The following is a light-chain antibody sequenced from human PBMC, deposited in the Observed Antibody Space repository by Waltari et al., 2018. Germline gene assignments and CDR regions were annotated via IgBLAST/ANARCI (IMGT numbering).Light chain of an antibody. CDR1: SGHTRYA. V-gene: IGLV4-69*01. J-gene: IGLJ2*01. CDR2: LDSDGSH. Sequence: QLVLTQPPSASASLGASVKLTCTLNSGHTRYAIAWHQQQPEKGPRFLMKLDSDGSHTKGDGNPDRFSGSSSGAERYLILASLQSEDEADYYCQSWDTGINVFGGGTKLTVL. CDR3: QSWDTGINV.